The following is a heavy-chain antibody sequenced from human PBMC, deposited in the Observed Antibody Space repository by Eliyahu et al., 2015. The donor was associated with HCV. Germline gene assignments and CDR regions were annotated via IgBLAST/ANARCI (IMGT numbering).Heavy chain of an antibody. Sequence: EVQLLESGGGLVQPGGSLRLSCAASGFTFSKYALSWVRQAPGKGLEWVSAISVSGGSTYYADSVKGRFTISRDNSKNTLYLQMNSLRAEDTAVYYCAKDQGYNYVYPIDFWGQGTLVTVSS. D-gene: IGHD5-18*01. V-gene: IGHV3-23*01. CDR1: GFTFSKYA. J-gene: IGHJ4*02. CDR3: AKDQGYNYVYPIDF. CDR2: ISVSGGST.